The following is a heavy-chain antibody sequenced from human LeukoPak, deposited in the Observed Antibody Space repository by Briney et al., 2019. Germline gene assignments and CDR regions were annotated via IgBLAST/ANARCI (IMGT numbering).Heavy chain of an antibody. D-gene: IGHD3-22*01. Sequence: PGRSLRLSCAASGFTFSTYAMHWVRQAPGKGLEWVAVISYDGSSKYYADSVKGRFTISRDNSKNTLYLQMNSLRAEDTAVYYCYSMIVLGIRVINDYWGQGTLVTVSS. CDR3: YSMIVLGIRVINDY. CDR2: ISYDGSSK. J-gene: IGHJ4*02. CDR1: GFTFSTYA. V-gene: IGHV3-30-3*01.